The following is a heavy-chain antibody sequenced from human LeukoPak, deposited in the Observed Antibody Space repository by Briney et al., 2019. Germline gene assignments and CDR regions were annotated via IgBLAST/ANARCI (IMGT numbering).Heavy chain of an antibody. V-gene: IGHV3-21*01. CDR2: ISSSSSYI. D-gene: IGHD3-22*01. CDR3: ARESVNYYDSSGYEGDAFDI. Sequence: GGSLRLSCAASGFTFSSYSMNWVRQAPGKGLEWVSSISSSSSYIYYADSVKGRFTISRDNAKNSLYLQMNSLRAEDTAVYYCARESVNYYDSSGYEGDAFDIWSQGTIVTVSS. J-gene: IGHJ3*02. CDR1: GFTFSSYS.